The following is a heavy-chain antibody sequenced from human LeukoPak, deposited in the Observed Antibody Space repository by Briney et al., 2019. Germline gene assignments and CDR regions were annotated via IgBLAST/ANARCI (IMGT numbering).Heavy chain of an antibody. CDR2: IKPDGSGK. CDR1: GLTFSGYW. J-gene: IGHJ4*02. CDR3: AKGSGDY. V-gene: IGHV3-7*04. Sequence: PGGSLRLSCAASGLTFSGYWMNWVRQAPGKGLEWVANIKPDGSGKYYVDSVKGPFTISRDNAKNSLYLQMTSLRAEDTAVYYCAKGSGDYSGQGTLVTVSS.